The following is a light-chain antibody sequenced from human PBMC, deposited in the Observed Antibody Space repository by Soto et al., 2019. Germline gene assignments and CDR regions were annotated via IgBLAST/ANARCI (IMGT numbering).Light chain of an antibody. CDR2: LGS. V-gene: IGKV2-28*01. CDR3: MQALQTQWT. J-gene: IGKJ1*01. CDR1: QSLLHSNGYNY. Sequence: EIVMPQSPLSLPVTPGEPASISCRSSQSLLHSNGYNYLDWYLQRPGQSPQLLIYLGSNRASGVPDRVSGSASGTDFTLKISRVEAEDVGVYDCMQALQTQWTFGQGTKVEIK.